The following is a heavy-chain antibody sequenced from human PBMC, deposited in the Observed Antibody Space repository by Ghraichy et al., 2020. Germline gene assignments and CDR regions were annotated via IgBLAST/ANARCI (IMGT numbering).Heavy chain of an antibody. V-gene: IGHV4-39*01. D-gene: IGHD5-18*01. CDR3: ARRGVQLH. CDR1: GGSISSSSYY. Sequence: SETLSLTCTVSGGSISSSSYYWGWIRQPPGKGLEWIGSIYYSGSTYYNPSLKSRVTISVDTSKNQFSLKLSSVTAADTAVYYCARRGVQLHWGQGTLVTVSS. J-gene: IGHJ4*02. CDR2: IYYSGST.